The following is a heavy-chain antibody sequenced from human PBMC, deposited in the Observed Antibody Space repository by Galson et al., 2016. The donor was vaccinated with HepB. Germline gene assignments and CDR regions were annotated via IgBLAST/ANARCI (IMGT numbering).Heavy chain of an antibody. D-gene: IGHD5-18*01. CDR1: GGTFGNYA. CDR3: ARDRVDTDMVCVDY. V-gene: IGHV1-69*13. CDR2: IIPMFGTA. Sequence: SVKVSCKASGGTFGNYAISWVRQAPGQGLEWMARIIPMFGTANYAQKFQGRVTITADDSTSTAYMELSSLRSEDTAVYYCARDRVDTDMVCVDYRGQGTLVTVSS. J-gene: IGHJ4*02.